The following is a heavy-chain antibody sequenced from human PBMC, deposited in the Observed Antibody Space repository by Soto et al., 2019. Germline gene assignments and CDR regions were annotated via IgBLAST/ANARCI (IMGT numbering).Heavy chain of an antibody. D-gene: IGHD5-12*01. V-gene: IGHV3-48*02. CDR2: ISSSSSTI. Sequence: GGSLRLSCAASGFTFSSYSMNWVRQAPGKGLEWVSYISSSSSTIYYADSVKGRFTISRDNAKNSLYLQMNSLRDEDTAVYYCARMEFSGYDYPFYYYYYGMDVWGQGTTVTVSS. CDR1: GFTFSSYS. J-gene: IGHJ6*02. CDR3: ARMEFSGYDYPFYYYYYGMDV.